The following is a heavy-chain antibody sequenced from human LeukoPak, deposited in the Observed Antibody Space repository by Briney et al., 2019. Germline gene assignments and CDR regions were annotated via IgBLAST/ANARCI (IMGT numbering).Heavy chain of an antibody. V-gene: IGHV1-69*13. J-gene: IGHJ4*02. D-gene: IGHD3-16*01. CDR1: GGTFSSYA. CDR2: IIPIFGTA. Sequence: GASVKVSCKASGGTFSSYAISWVRQAPGQGLEWMGGIIPIFGTANYAQKFQGRVTITADESTSTAYMELSSLRSEDTAVYYCARHPPPLEFGFDYWGQGTLVTVSS. CDR3: ARHPPPLEFGFDY.